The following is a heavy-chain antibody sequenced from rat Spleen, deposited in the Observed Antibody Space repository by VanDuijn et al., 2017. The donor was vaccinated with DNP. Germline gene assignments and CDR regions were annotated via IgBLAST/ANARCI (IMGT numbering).Heavy chain of an antibody. V-gene: IGHV5-27*01. Sequence: EVLLVESDGGLVQPGRSLKLSCAVSGFTFSDYYMAWVRQAPAKGLEWVASISPSGGSTYYRDSVKGRFTISRDNAKSTLYLQMNSLRSEDTATYYCTTANNYGFTYWGQGTLVTVSS. CDR2: ISPSGGST. CDR3: TTANNYGFTY. CDR1: GFTFSDYY. D-gene: IGHD1-10*01. J-gene: IGHJ3*01.